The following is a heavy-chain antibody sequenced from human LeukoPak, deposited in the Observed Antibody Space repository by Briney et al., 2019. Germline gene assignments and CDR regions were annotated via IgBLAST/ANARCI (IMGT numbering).Heavy chain of an antibody. V-gene: IGHV1-18*01. D-gene: IGHD6-13*01. Sequence: ASVKVSCKASGYTFTSYGISWVRQAPGQELEWMGWISAYNGNTNYAQKLQGRVTMTRDTSTCTAYMELRSLRSDDTAVYYCARYHPYGMVRDFDYWGQGTLVTVSS. CDR3: ARYHPYGMVRDFDY. J-gene: IGHJ4*02. CDR2: ISAYNGNT. CDR1: GYTFTSYG.